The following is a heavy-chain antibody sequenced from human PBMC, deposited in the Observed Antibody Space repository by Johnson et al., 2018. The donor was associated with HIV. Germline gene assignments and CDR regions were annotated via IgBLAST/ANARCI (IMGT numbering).Heavy chain of an antibody. CDR3: ARERGYSSVLWKLSEDAFDI. J-gene: IGHJ3*02. CDR2: IGTAGDS. CDR1: GCTFSRDD. D-gene: IGHD6-19*01. V-gene: IGHV3-13*01. Sequence: VQLVESGGGLEQPGGSLRLSCADSGCTFSRDDMHGVRQATGKGLEWVSGIGTAGDSYYPGSVTGRFTISRYNAKKSLYLQMNSLRAEDTAVYYCARERGYSSVLWKLSEDAFDIWGQGTMVTVSS.